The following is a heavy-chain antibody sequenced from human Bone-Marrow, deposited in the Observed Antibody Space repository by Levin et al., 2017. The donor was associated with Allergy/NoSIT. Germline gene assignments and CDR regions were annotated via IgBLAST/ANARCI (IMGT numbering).Heavy chain of an antibody. CDR2: ITSTGSTT. CDR3: ARDLESSYGTFDY. D-gene: IGHD5-18*01. V-gene: IGHV3-48*03. Sequence: GGSLRLSCAASGFTFSDFEMNWVRQAPGKGLEWISGITSTGSTTYYADSVKGRFTISRDNAKNSLHLQMTRLRAEDTAVYYCARDLESSYGTFDYWGQGIVVTVSS. J-gene: IGHJ4*02. CDR1: GFTFSDFE.